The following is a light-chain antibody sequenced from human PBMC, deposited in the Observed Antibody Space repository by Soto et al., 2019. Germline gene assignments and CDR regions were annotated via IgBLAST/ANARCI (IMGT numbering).Light chain of an antibody. CDR2: GAS. CDR1: QSVSTTY. Sequence: ENVLTQSPGTLSLSPGERATLSCRASQSVSTTYLAWYQQKPGRVPRLLIYGASIRATGIPDRFSGSGSGTDFTLTISRLEPEDFAVYYCQQYGNSPWTFGQGTKVDIK. J-gene: IGKJ1*01. V-gene: IGKV3-20*01. CDR3: QQYGNSPWT.